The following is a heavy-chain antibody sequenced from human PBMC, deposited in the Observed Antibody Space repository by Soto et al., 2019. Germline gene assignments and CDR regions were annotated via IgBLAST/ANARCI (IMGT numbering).Heavy chain of an antibody. J-gene: IGHJ5*02. CDR2: ISAYNGNT. D-gene: IGHD3-3*01. V-gene: IGHV1-18*01. CDR1: GYTFTSYG. CDR3: ARTYYDFWSGHSRNWFDP. Sequence: WASVKVSCKASGYTFTSYGISWVRQAPGQGLEWMGWISAYNGNTNYAQKLQGRVTMTTDTSTSTAYMELRSLRSDDTAVYYCARTYYDFWSGHSRNWFDPWGQGTLVTVSS.